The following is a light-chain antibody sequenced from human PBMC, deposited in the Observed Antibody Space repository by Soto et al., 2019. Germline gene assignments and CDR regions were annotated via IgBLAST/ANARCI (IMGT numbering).Light chain of an antibody. CDR3: QQYDNLPIT. V-gene: IGKV1-33*01. J-gene: IGKJ5*01. Sequence: IQMTQSASSLSASVGYRVTITCKASQDISNYLNWYQQKPGKAPKILIYDASNLETGVPSRFSGSGSGTDFTFTISRLKNEDIATYYCQQYDNLPITFGQGTRLEIK. CDR1: QDISNY. CDR2: DAS.